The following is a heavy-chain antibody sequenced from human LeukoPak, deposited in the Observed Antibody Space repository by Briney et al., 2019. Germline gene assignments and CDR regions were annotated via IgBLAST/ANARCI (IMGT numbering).Heavy chain of an antibody. CDR1: GFTFSSYG. D-gene: IGHD2-15*01. J-gene: IGHJ4*02. CDR3: AKDLPPEYCSGGSCYGTTGFIDY. V-gene: IGHV3-30*02. Sequence: QAGGSLRLSCAASGFTFSSYGMHWVRQAPGKGLEWVAFIRYDGSNKYYADSVKGRFTISRDNSKNTLYLQMNSLRAEDTAVYYCAKDLPPEYCSGGSCYGTTGFIDYWGQGTLVTVSS. CDR2: IRYDGSNK.